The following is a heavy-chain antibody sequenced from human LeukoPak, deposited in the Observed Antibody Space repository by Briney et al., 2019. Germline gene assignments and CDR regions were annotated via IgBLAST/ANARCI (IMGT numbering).Heavy chain of an antibody. D-gene: IGHD3-9*01. CDR2: INPNSGGT. J-gene: IGHJ4*02. CDR3: ARGVELTGYSDY. CDR1: GYTFTGYY. V-gene: IGHV1-2*02. Sequence: ASVKVSCKASGYTFTGYYMHWVRQAPGQGLEWMGWINPNSGGTNYAQKFQGRVTMTRDTSISTAYMELSSLRAEDTAVYYCARGVELTGYSDYWGRGTLVTVSS.